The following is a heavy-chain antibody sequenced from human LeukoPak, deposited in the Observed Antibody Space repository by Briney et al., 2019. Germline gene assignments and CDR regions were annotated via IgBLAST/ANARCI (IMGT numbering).Heavy chain of an antibody. V-gene: IGHV3-7*01. J-gene: IGHJ4*02. Sequence: GGSLRLSCAASGFTFSSSWMSWVRQAPGKGLEWVANIKSDGSETYYVESVKGRFTVSRDNAKNSLYLQMNSLRAEDTAVSYCARGYGGNYKWGQGTLVTVSS. D-gene: IGHD1-7*01. CDR2: IKSDGSET. CDR1: GFTFSSSW. CDR3: ARGYGGNYK.